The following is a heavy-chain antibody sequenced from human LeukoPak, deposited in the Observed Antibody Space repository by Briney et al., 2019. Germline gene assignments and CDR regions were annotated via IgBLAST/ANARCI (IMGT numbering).Heavy chain of an antibody. V-gene: IGHV3-23*01. Sequence: GGSLRLSCAASGFAFSTYAMSWVRQAPGLGLEWVSSISNGGATTYYADSVKGRFTISGDNSKNTLYLQMNSLRAEDTATYYCAKGGLVWTNWGQGTLVTVSS. CDR1: GFAFSTYA. D-gene: IGHD3/OR15-3a*01. CDR3: AKGGLVWTN. J-gene: IGHJ4*02. CDR2: ISNGGATT.